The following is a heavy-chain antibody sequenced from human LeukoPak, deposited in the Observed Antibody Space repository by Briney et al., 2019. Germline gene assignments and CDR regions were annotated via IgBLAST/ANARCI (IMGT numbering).Heavy chain of an antibody. CDR2: IHYSGST. Sequence: PSETLSLTGTVSGDSFSSSRYYWGGIRQPPGKGREWIGNIHYSGSTYYKPSLKSRVTISVDTSKTQFSLKLSSVTAAATAVYYCVRQSCTSTSCNAFYGMDVWGQGTSVTVSS. D-gene: IGHD2-2*01. J-gene: IGHJ6*02. CDR3: VRQSCTSTSCNAFYGMDV. CDR1: GDSFSSSRYY. V-gene: IGHV4-39*01.